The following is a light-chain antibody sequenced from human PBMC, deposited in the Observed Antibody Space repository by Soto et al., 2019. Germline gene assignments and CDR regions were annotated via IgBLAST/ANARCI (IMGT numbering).Light chain of an antibody. V-gene: IGKV3-15*01. J-gene: IGKJ5*01. CDR3: QQYSNWPRT. CDR1: QSVSSY. Sequence: EIVMTQSPATLSVSPGERATLSCRASQSVSSYLAWYQQKPGQAPRLLIYDASNRATGIPARFSGSGSGTEFTLTISSLQSEDFAFYYCQQYSNWPRTFGQGTRLEIK. CDR2: DAS.